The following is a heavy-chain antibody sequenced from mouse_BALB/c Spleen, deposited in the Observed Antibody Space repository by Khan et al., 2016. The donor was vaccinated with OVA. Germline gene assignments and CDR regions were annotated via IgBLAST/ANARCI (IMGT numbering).Heavy chain of an antibody. Sequence: QVQLKQSGPGLVQPSQSLSITCTVSGFSLTNYSVHWVRQSPGKGLEWLGVIWSAGSTDYNAAFKSRLTISKDNSRSHVFFKMNSMQSNDTAIYYCARRGYDYGRGALFAYWGQGTLVTVSA. CDR2: IWSAGST. CDR3: ARRGYDYGRGALFAY. J-gene: IGHJ3*01. D-gene: IGHD2-4*01. V-gene: IGHV2-2*03. CDR1: GFSLTNYS.